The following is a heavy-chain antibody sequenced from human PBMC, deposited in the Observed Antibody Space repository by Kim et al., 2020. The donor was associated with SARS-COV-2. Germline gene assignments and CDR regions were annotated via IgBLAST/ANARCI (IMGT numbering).Heavy chain of an antibody. J-gene: IGHJ4*02. V-gene: IGHV3-30*02. D-gene: IGHD3-22*01. CDR3: AKDPTGYYDSSGYSLGPDY. Sequence: GRFNISRDNSKNTLYLQMNSLRAEDTAVYYCAKDPTGYYDSSGYSLGPDYWGQGTLVTVSS.